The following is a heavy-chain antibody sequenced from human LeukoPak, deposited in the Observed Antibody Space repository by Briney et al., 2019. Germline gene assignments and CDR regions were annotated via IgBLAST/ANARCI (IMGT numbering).Heavy chain of an antibody. V-gene: IGHV4-39*07. J-gene: IGHJ4*02. CDR2: IYYSGST. CDR3: AREFTFGGVIGY. D-gene: IGHD3-16*01. CDR1: GGSIRSSNYY. Sequence: PSETLSLTCTVSGGSIRSSNYYWGWIRQPPGKGPEWIGNIYYSGSTYYSASLKSRVTISVDTSKNQFSLKLSPVTAADTAVYYCAREFTFGGVIGYWGQGTLVTVSS.